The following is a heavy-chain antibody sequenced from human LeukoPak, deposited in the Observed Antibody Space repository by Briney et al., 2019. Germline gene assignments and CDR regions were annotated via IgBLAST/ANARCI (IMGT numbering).Heavy chain of an antibody. CDR3: AKGGPRYYYYYYMDV. V-gene: IGHV3-43D*03. J-gene: IGHJ6*03. CDR2: ISWDGGST. Sequence: AGGSLRLSCAASVFTFDDYAMHWVRQAPGKGLEWVSLISWDGGSTYYADSVKGRFTISRDNSKNSLYLQMNSLRAEDTALYYCAKGGPRYYYYYYMDVWGKGTTVTVSS. D-gene: IGHD3-10*01. CDR1: VFTFDDYA.